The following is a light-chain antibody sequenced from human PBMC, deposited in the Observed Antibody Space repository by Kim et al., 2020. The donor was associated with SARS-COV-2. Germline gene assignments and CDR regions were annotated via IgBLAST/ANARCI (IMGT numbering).Light chain of an antibody. CDR3: GSYTITTTSV. Sequence: GQSVTWSCTATRSGGAVLDHFSWYQQQPGTAPKLILFDVTKRPSGVSTRFSGSRSVNTASLIISGLQAEDDADYYCGSYTITTTSVFGPGTKVTVL. CDR1: RSGGAVLDH. V-gene: IGLV2-14*03. J-gene: IGLJ1*01. CDR2: DVT.